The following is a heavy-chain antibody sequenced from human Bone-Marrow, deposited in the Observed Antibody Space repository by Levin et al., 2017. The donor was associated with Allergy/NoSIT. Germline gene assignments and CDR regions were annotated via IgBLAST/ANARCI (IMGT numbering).Heavy chain of an antibody. J-gene: IGHJ4*02. D-gene: IGHD2-8*01. V-gene: IGHV3-30-3*01. CDR1: GSTFSDYS. CDR3: STEMYASGPFHS. Sequence: PEASVKVSCAASGSTFSDYSVHWVRQVPGKGLEWVAVISNDGNKKYYADSVQGRFTISRDNSKNTLYLQMNSLRGEDAALYYCSTEMYASGPFHSWGQGTLVTVSS. CDR2: ISNDGNKK.